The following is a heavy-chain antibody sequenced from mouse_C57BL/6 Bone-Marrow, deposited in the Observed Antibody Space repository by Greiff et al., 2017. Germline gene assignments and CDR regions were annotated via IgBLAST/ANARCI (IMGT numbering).Heavy chain of an antibody. CDR3: ERSSYYDDDGGYFDV. CDR1: GYTFTSYW. V-gene: IGHV1-64*01. D-gene: IGHD2-4*01. Sequence: QVQLQQPGAELVKPGASVKLSCKASGYTFTSYWMHWVKQRPGQGLEWIGMIHPNSGSTNYNEKFKSKATLTVDKSSSTAYMQLSSLTSEDSAVYYCERSSYYDDDGGYFDVWGTGTTVTVSS. J-gene: IGHJ1*03. CDR2: IHPNSGST.